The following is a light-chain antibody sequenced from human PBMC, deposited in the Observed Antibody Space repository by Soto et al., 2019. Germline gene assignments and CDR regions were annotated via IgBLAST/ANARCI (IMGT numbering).Light chain of an antibody. CDR2: EIN. Sequence: QSALTQPASVSGSPGQSITISCTGTSSDVGGYQSVSWYQKHPDRVPKLLLFEINSRPSGVSDRFSGSKSGNTAFLSISVLQPDDEADYFCSSFTEAATVVFGGGTK. CDR1: SSDVGGYQS. CDR3: SSFTEAATVV. J-gene: IGLJ2*01. V-gene: IGLV2-14*01.